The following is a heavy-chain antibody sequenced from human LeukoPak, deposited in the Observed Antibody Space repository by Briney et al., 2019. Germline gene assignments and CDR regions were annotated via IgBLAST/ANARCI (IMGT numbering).Heavy chain of an antibody. V-gene: IGHV3-23*01. Sequence: GGSLRLSCAASGFTFSSYAMSWVRQAPGKGLEWVSATSGSGGSTYYVDSVKGRFTISRDNSKNTLYLQMNSLRAEDTAVYYCAKMGVVVPAAKYYFDYWGQGTLVTVSS. CDR2: TSGSGGST. CDR3: AKMGVVVPAAKYYFDY. J-gene: IGHJ4*02. D-gene: IGHD2-2*01. CDR1: GFTFSSYA.